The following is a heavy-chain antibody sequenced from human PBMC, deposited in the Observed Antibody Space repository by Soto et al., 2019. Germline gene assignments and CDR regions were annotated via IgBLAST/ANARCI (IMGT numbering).Heavy chain of an antibody. Sequence: QVQLVQSGAEVKKPGSSVKVSCKASGGTFSSYAIRWVRQAPGQGLEWMGGIIPIFGTANYALKFQGRVTINADKSTITAYMALSSLRAEDTAVYYCARNGDYGKQGYYGMDVWGQGTTVTVSS. D-gene: IGHD4-17*01. V-gene: IGHV1-69*06. CDR2: IIPIFGTA. CDR3: ARNGDYGKQGYYGMDV. J-gene: IGHJ6*02. CDR1: GGTFSSYA.